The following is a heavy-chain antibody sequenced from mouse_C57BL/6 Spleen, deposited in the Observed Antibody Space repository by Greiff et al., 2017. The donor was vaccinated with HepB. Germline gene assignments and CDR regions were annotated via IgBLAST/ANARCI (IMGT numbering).Heavy chain of an antibody. CDR3: ARGGIYYDYDAWFAY. D-gene: IGHD2-4*01. V-gene: IGHV1-9*01. Sequence: VQLQQSGAELMKPGASVKLSCKATGYTFTGYWIEWVKQRPGHGLEWIGEILPGSGSTNYNEKFKGKATFTADTSSNPAYMQLSSLTTEDSAIYYGARGGIYYDYDAWFAYWGQGTLVTVSA. CDR2: ILPGSGST. CDR1: GYTFTGYW. J-gene: IGHJ3*01.